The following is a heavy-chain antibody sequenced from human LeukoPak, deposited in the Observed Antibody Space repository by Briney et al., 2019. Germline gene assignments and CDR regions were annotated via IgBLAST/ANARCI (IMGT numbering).Heavy chain of an antibody. D-gene: IGHD2-2*01. J-gene: IGHJ4*02. V-gene: IGHV4-34*01. CDR2: INHSGST. CDR3: ARGRGYCSSTSYYLVGFDY. CDR1: GGSFSGYY. Sequence: SETLSLTCAVYGGSFSGYYWSWIRQPLGKGLEWIGEINHSGSTNYNPSLKSRVTISVDTSKNQFSLKLSSVTAADTAVYYCARGRGYCSSTSYYLVGFDYWGQGTLVTVSS.